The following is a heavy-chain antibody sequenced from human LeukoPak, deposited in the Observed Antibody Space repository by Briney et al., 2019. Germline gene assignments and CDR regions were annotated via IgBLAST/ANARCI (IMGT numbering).Heavy chain of an antibody. CDR3: ARRQGHYDSSGYYQSDAFDI. V-gene: IGHV5-51*01. J-gene: IGHJ3*02. D-gene: IGHD3-22*01. Sequence: GESLKISCKGSGYRFTSYWIGWVRQMPGKGLEWMGMIYPGDSDTKYSPSFQGQVTISADKSITTAYLQWSSLKASDTAIYYCARRQGHYDSSGYYQSDAFDIWGQGTMVTVSS. CDR1: GYRFTSYW. CDR2: IYPGDSDT.